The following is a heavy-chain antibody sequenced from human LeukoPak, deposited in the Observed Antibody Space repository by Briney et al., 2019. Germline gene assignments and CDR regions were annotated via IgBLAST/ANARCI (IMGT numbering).Heavy chain of an antibody. D-gene: IGHD3-10*01. CDR2: INPSGGST. Sequence: ASVKVSCKASGYTFTSYYMHWVRQAPGQGLEWMGIINPSGGSTSYAQKFQGRVTMTRDMSTSTVYMELSSLRAEDTAVYYCAKDGRRVWFGESSKNTDYYYYYMDVWGKGTTVTISS. CDR3: AKDGRRVWFGESSKNTDYYYYYMDV. CDR1: GYTFTSYY. J-gene: IGHJ6*03. V-gene: IGHV1-46*01.